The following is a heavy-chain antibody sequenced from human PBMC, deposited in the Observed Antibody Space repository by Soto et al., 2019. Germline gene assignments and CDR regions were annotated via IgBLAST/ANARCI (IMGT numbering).Heavy chain of an antibody. D-gene: IGHD3-3*01. CDR1: GGSISSSSYY. Sequence: PSATLSLTCTVSGGSISSSSYYWGWIRQPPGKGLEWIGSIYYSGSTYYNPSLKSRVTISVDTSKNQFSLKLSSVTAADTAVYYCARHTFYDFWSGYLSYFDYWGQGTLVTVSS. J-gene: IGHJ4*02. CDR2: IYYSGST. CDR3: ARHTFYDFWSGYLSYFDY. V-gene: IGHV4-39*01.